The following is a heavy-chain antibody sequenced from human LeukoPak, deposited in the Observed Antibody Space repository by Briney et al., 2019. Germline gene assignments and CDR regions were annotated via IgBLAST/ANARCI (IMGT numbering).Heavy chain of an antibody. CDR2: INPNSGGT. Sequence: ASVKVSCKASGYTFTGYYMHWVRQAPGQGLEWMGWINPNSGGTNCAQKFQGRVTMTRDTSISTAYMELSRLRSDDTAVYYCARVYRRGLGGTRTYNWFDPWGQGTLVTVSS. J-gene: IGHJ5*02. CDR1: GYTFTGYY. V-gene: IGHV1-2*02. CDR3: ARVYRRGLGGTRTYNWFDP. D-gene: IGHD3-10*01.